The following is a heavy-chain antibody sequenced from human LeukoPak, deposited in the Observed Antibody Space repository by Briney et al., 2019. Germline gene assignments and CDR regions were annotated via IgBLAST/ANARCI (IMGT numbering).Heavy chain of an antibody. CDR2: FYYSGST. V-gene: IGHV4-39*07. CDR3: ARDPRLDAFDI. D-gene: IGHD2-21*02. J-gene: IGHJ3*02. Sequence: SETLSLTCTVSGGSVSSNIYYWGWIRQPPGKGLEWIGSFYYSGSTYYNPSLKSRVTISVDTSKNQFSLKLTSVTAADTAVYYCARDPRLDAFDIWGQGTMVSVPS. CDR1: GGSVSSNIYY.